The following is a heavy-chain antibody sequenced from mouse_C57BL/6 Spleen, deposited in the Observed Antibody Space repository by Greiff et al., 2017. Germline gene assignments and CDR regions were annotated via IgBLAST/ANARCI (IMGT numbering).Heavy chain of an antibody. Sequence: EVKLMESGPELVKPGASVKMSCKASGYTFTDYNMHWVKQSHGKSLEWIGYINPNNGGTSYNQKFKGKATLTDNAASSAAYLELRSLTSENSAVYYCARSDGYCCDYWGQGTTLTVSS. CDR2: INPNNGGT. CDR3: ARSDGYCCDY. V-gene: IGHV1-22*01. J-gene: IGHJ2*01. CDR1: GYTFTDYN. D-gene: IGHD2-3*01.